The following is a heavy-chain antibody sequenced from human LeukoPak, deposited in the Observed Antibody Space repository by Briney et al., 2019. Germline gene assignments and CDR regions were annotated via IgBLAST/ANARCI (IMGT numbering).Heavy chain of an antibody. J-gene: IGHJ5*02. Sequence: GGSLRLSCAASGFTLSGYGMNWVRQAPGKGLEWVSYISSSTRIIYYADSVKGRLTISRDNAKNSLYLQMNSLRAEDTAVYYCARVEESASFDPWGQGTLVTVSS. V-gene: IGHV3-48*01. CDR1: GFTLSGYG. CDR3: ARVEESASFDP. D-gene: IGHD3-3*01. CDR2: ISSSTRII.